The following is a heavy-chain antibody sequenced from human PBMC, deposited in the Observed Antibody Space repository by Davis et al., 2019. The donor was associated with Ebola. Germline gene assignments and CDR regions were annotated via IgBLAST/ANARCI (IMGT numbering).Heavy chain of an antibody. V-gene: IGHV4-31*03. Sequence: PSETLSLTCTVSGGSISSGGYYWSWIRRHPGKGLEWIGYIYYSGSTYYNPSLKSRVTISVDTSKNQFSLKLSSVTAADTAVYYCARVGGYDGDVDYWGQGTLVTVSS. CDR3: ARVGGYDGDVDY. CDR2: IYYSGST. CDR1: GGSISSGGYY. J-gene: IGHJ4*02. D-gene: IGHD5-12*01.